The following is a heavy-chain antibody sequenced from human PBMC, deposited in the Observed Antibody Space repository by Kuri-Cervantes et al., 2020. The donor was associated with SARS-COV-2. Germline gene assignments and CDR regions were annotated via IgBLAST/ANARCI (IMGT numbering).Heavy chain of an antibody. Sequence: ASVKVSCKASGYTFTGYYMHWVRQAPGQGLEWMGWISAYNGNTNYAQKLQGRVTMTTDTSTSTAYMELRSLRSDDTAVYYCARDHRGATLDYWGQGTLVTVSS. CDR3: ARDHRGATLDY. CDR2: ISAYNGNT. V-gene: IGHV1-18*04. CDR1: GYTFTGYY. J-gene: IGHJ4*02. D-gene: IGHD1-26*01.